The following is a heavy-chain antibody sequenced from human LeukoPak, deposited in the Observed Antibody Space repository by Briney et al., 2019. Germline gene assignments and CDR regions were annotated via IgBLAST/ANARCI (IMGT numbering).Heavy chain of an antibody. Sequence: GGSLRLSCAASGFTFSGYGMSWVRQAPGKGLEWVSIISDNGGSTYYADSVKGRFPISRDNSKTTLYLQRNSLRAEDTAVYYCARSGGRYSGYDYFDYWGQGTLVTVSS. CDR2: ISDNGGST. D-gene: IGHD5-12*01. J-gene: IGHJ4*02. CDR1: GFTFSGYG. V-gene: IGHV3-23*01. CDR3: ARSGGRYSGYDYFDY.